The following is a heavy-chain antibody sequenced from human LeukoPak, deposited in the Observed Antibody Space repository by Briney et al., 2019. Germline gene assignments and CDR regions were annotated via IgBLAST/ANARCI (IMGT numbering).Heavy chain of an antibody. D-gene: IGHD5-18*01. CDR1: GFTFSSYW. J-gene: IGHJ4*02. CDR2: INHNGNVN. Sequence: GGSLRLSCAASGFTFSSYWMNWARQAPGKGLEWVASINHNGNVNYYVDSVKGRFTISRDNAKNSLYLQMNSLRAEDTAVYYCARDPDTAMVTRGDYWGQGTLVTVSS. V-gene: IGHV3-7*03. CDR3: ARDPDTAMVTRGDY.